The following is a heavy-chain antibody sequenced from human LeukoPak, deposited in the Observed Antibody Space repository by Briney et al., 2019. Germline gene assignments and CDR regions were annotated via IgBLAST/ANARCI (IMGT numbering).Heavy chain of an antibody. CDR3: ARRSVVPYFDY. D-gene: IGHD2-2*01. CDR1: GGSISSSSYY. Sequence: SETLSLTCTVSGGSISSSSYYWGWIRQPPGKGLEWIGYIYYSGSTNYNPSLKSRVTISVDTSKNQFSLKLSSVTAADTAVYYCARRSVVPYFDYWGQGTLVTVSS. J-gene: IGHJ4*02. CDR2: IYYSGST. V-gene: IGHV4-61*05.